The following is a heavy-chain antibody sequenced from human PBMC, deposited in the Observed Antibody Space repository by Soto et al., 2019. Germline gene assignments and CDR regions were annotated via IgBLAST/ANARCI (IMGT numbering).Heavy chain of an antibody. CDR1: GGSINSGSYF. CDR3: ARHYSSGSRNWFDP. J-gene: IGHJ5*02. V-gene: IGHV4-39*01. D-gene: IGHD6-19*01. CDR2: IYYSGST. Sequence: SETLSLTCSVSGGSINSGSYFWGWVRQPPGKGLEWIGSIYYSGSTYYNPSLRSRVTISVDTSKNQFSLKLSSVTAADTAVFYCARHYSSGSRNWFDPWGQGTLVTVSS.